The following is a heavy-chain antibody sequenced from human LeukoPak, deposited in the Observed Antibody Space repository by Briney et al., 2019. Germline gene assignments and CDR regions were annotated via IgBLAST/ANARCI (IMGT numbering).Heavy chain of an antibody. Sequence: GASVKVSCKASGYTFTGYYMHWVRQAPGQGLEWMGWINPNSGGTNYAQKFQGRVTMTRDTSISTAYMELSRLRSDDTAVYYCARDYTENYYYYYYMDVWGKGTTVTVSS. J-gene: IGHJ6*03. CDR2: INPNSGGT. V-gene: IGHV1-2*02. CDR1: GYTFTGYY. CDR3: ARDYTENYYYYYYMDV.